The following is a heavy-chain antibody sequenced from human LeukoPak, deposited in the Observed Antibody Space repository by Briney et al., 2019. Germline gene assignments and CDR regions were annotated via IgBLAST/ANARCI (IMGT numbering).Heavy chain of an antibody. CDR2: IYYSGST. D-gene: IGHD3-3*01. J-gene: IGHJ1*01. CDR3: ARDLYDFWSGSRYFQH. CDR1: GGSISSSSYY. V-gene: IGHV4-39*07. Sequence: PSETLSLTCTVSGGSISSSSYYWGWIRQPPGKGLGWIGSIYYSGSTYYNPSLKSRVTISVDTSKNQFSLKLSSVTAADTAVYYCARDLYDFWSGSRYFQHWGQGTLVTVSS.